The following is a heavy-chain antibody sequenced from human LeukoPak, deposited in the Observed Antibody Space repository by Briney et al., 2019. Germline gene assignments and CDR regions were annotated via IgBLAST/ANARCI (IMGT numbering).Heavy chain of an antibody. CDR3: SAERAGTVVDY. J-gene: IGHJ4*02. V-gene: IGHV4-39*01. D-gene: IGHD1-7*01. CDR1: GGSISSSRTYY. Sequence: SETLSLTCDVSGGSISSSRTYYWGWIRQPPGKGLEWIGSVYSGGSTYFNPSLRSRVTISVDTSKNQFSLRLNSVTAADTAVYYCSAERAGTVVDYWGQGTLVTVSS. CDR2: VYSGGST.